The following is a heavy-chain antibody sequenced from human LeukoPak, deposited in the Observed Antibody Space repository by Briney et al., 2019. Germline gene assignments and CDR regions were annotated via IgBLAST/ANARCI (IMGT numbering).Heavy chain of an antibody. CDR3: AKGYAVNYYGSGSYSEYFQH. D-gene: IGHD3-10*01. CDR2: ISYDGSNK. Sequence: GGSLRLSCAASGFTFSSYGMHWVCQAPGKGLEWVAVISYDGSNKYYADSVKGRFTISRDNSKNTLYLQMNSLRAEDTAVYYCAKGYAVNYYGSGSYSEYFQHWGQGTLVTVSS. J-gene: IGHJ1*01. V-gene: IGHV3-30*18. CDR1: GFTFSSYG.